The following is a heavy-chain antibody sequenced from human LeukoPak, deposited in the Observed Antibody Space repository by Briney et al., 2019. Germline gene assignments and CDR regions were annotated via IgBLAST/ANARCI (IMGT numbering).Heavy chain of an antibody. CDR3: AKDGPSSSTWYGGFDY. CDR2: IIGGGYTT. J-gene: IGHJ4*02. D-gene: IGHD6-13*01. V-gene: IGHV3-23*01. Sequence: GSLRLSCAASGFTFSSYAMSWVRQAPGKGLEWVSAIIGGGYTTYYADSVKGRFTISRDNSKNTLYLQMNSLRAEDTAVYYCAKDGPSSSTWYGGFDYWGQGTLVTVSS. CDR1: GFTFSSYA.